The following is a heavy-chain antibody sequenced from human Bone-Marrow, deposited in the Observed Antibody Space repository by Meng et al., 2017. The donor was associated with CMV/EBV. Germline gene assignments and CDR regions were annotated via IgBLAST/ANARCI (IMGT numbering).Heavy chain of an antibody. CDR1: GGSISSSSYY. CDR3: ARDLIAASGKKGFDY. V-gene: IGHV4-39*07. D-gene: IGHD6-13*01. J-gene: IGHJ4*02. Sequence: GSLRLSCTVSGGSISSSSYYWGWIRQPPGKGLEWIGSIYYSGSTYYNPSLKSRVTISVDTSKNQFSLKLSSVTAADTAVYYCARDLIAASGKKGFDYWGQGKLVTVSS. CDR2: IYYSGST.